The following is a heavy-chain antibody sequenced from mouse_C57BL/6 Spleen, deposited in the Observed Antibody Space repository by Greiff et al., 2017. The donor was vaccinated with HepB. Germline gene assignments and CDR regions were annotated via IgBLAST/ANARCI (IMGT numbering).Heavy chain of an antibody. D-gene: IGHD1-1*01. CDR1: GYAFSSYW. Sequence: VQLQQSGAELVKPGASVKISCKASGYAFSSYWMNWVKQRPGKGLEWIGQIYPGDGDTNYNGKFKGKATLTADKSSSTAYMQLSSLTSEDSAVYFCARTGYYYGSSWAYWGQGTLVTVSA. CDR2: IYPGDGDT. V-gene: IGHV1-80*01. CDR3: ARTGYYYGSSWAY. J-gene: IGHJ3*01.